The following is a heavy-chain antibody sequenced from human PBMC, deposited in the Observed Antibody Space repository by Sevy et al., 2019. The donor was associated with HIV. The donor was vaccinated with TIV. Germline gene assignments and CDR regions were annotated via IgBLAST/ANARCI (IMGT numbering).Heavy chain of an antibody. CDR1: GFTFSSYA. J-gene: IGHJ5*02. CDR3: AKGGVTMVQGVIRWFDP. V-gene: IGHV3-23*01. Sequence: GGSLRLSCAASGFTFSSYAMSWVRQAPGKGLEWVSAISGSGGSTYYADSVKGRFTISRDNSKNTLYLQMNRLRAEDTAVYYCAKGGVTMVQGVIRWFDPWGQGTLVTVSS. CDR2: ISGSGGST. D-gene: IGHD3-10*01.